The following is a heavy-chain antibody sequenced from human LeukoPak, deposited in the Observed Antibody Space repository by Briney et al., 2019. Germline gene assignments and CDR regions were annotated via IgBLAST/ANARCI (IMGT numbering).Heavy chain of an antibody. Sequence: ASVKVSCKAYGYTFTRYYIHWVRQAPGQGLEWMGRINPNSGGTNYAQKFQGRVTMTRDTSISTAYMELSRLRSDDTAVYYCARERFGLFDYWGQGTLVTVSS. CDR1: GYTFTRYY. D-gene: IGHD3-10*01. V-gene: IGHV1-2*06. CDR2: INPNSGGT. CDR3: ARERFGLFDY. J-gene: IGHJ4*02.